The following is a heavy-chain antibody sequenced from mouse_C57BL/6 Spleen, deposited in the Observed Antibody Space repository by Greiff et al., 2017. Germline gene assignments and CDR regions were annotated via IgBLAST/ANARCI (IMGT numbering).Heavy chain of an antibody. D-gene: IGHD1-1*01. CDR3: ASPYDGSSPFAY. CDR1: GYTFTGYW. V-gene: IGHV1-50*01. CDR2: IDPSDSYT. Sequence: VQLQQPGAELVKPGASVKLSCKASGYTFTGYWMQWVKQRPGQGLEWIGEIDPSDSYTNYNQKFKGKATLTVDTSSSTAYMQLSSLTSEDSAVYYCASPYDGSSPFAYWGQGTLVTVSA. J-gene: IGHJ3*01.